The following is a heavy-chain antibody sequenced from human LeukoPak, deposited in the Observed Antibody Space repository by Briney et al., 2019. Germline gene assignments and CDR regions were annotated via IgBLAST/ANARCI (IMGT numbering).Heavy chain of an antibody. J-gene: IGHJ4*02. D-gene: IGHD4-17*01. V-gene: IGHV1-18*04. CDR1: GYTFTMYG. Sequence: SVKVSCKASGYTFTMYGISWMRQAPGRGLEWMCCISPYNGNTNYAEMVQDRVTMTTDTSTTTADMELRGLRSDDTAVYYCAGGYGDYDYWGQGTLVIVSS. CDR2: ISPYNGNT. CDR3: AGGYGDYDY.